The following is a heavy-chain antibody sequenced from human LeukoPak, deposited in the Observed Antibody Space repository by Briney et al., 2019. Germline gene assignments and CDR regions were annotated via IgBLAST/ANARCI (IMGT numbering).Heavy chain of an antibody. Sequence: GGSLRLSCAASGFTFSSYWMSWVRQAPGKGLEWVADIKQDGSEKYYVDSVKGRFTISRDNVKNSLYLQMNSLRAGDTAVYYCAKSSYYDSSGFYREYYFDYWGQGTLVPVSS. V-gene: IGHV3-7*03. CDR1: GFTFSSYW. D-gene: IGHD3-22*01. CDR3: AKSSYYDSSGFYREYYFDY. CDR2: IKQDGSEK. J-gene: IGHJ4*02.